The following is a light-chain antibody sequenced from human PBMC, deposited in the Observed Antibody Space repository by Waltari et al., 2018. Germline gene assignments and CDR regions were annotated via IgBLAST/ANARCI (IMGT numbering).Light chain of an antibody. Sequence: EIVLTQSPGTLSLSPGERATLSCRASQSVSTYLAWYQQKPGQAPRLLIYDASTRATGIPDRFSATGWGTDFSLSISRLEPEDFAVYYCQKYGTLPATFGQGTKVQMK. CDR3: QKYGTLPAT. CDR1: QSVSTY. CDR2: DAS. J-gene: IGKJ1*01. V-gene: IGKV3-20*01.